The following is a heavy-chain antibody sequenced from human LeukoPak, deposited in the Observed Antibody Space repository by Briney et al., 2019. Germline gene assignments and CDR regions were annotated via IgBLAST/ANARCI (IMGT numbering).Heavy chain of an antibody. CDR2: ISSSSSYI. J-gene: IGHJ4*02. V-gene: IGHV3-21*01. D-gene: IGHD2-2*01. Sequence: GGSLRLSCAASGFTFSRYSMNWVRQAPGKGLEWVSSISSSSSYIYYADSVKGRFTISRDNAKNSPYLQMNSLRAEDTAVYYCARDDLGQVPAANYWGQGTLVTVSS. CDR3: ARDDLGQVPAANY. CDR1: GFTFSRYS.